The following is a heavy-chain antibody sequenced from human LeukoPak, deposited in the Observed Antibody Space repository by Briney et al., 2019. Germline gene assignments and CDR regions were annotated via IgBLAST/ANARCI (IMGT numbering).Heavy chain of an antibody. CDR1: GFTFSDYS. V-gene: IGHV3-21*01. CDR3: ASFRTGYSYHFDY. D-gene: IGHD3/OR15-3a*01. Sequence: GGSPLLSCAASGFTFSDYSMNRVRQTPGRGLEWVSSISPSGRSISYADSVKGRFTISRDNAKNSLYLQMSSLRAEDTAVYYCASFRTGYSYHFDYWGQGTLV. CDR2: ISPSGRSI. J-gene: IGHJ4*02.